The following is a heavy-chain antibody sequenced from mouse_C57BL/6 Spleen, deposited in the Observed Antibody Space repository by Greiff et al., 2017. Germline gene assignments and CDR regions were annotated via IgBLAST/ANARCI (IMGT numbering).Heavy chain of an antibody. CDR2: INPGSGGT. Sequence: QVQLQQSGAELVRPGTSVKVSCKASGYAFTNYLIEWVKQRPGQGLEWIGVINPGSGGTNYNEKFKGKATLTADKSSSTAYMQLSRLTSEDSAVYFCARGITGKDYWGQGTTLTVSS. D-gene: IGHD4-1*01. J-gene: IGHJ2*01. V-gene: IGHV1-54*01. CDR3: ARGITGKDY. CDR1: GYAFTNYL.